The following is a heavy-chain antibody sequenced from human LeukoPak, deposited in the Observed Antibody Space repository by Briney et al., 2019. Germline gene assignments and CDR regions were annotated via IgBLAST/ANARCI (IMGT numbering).Heavy chain of an antibody. D-gene: IGHD2-15*01. CDR1: GFTFSSYA. V-gene: IGHV3-23*01. CDR2: ISGSGGST. J-gene: IGHJ4*02. Sequence: GGSLRLSCAASGFTFSSYAMSWVRQAPGKGLEWVSAISGSGGSTYYADSVKGRFTTSRDNSKNTLYLQMNSLRAEDTAVYYCARVPVYCSGGSCYPTLDYWGQGTLVTVSS. CDR3: ARVPVYCSGGSCYPTLDY.